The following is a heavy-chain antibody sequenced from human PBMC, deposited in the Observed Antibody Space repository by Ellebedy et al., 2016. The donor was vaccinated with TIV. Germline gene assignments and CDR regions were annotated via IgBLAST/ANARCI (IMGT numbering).Heavy chain of an antibody. CDR3: ARGLEGYYYMDV. CDR1: GYTFTSYD. CDR2: MNPNSGNT. Sequence: ASVKVSXXASGYTFTSYDINWVRQATGQGLEWMGWMNPNSGNTGYAQKFQGRVTMTRNTSISTAYMELSSLRSEDTAVYYCARGLEGYYYMDVWGKGTTVTVSS. V-gene: IGHV1-8*01. J-gene: IGHJ6*03.